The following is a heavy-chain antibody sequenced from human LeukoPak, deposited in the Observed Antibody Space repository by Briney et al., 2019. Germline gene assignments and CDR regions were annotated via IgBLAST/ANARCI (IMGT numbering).Heavy chain of an antibody. Sequence: GGSLRLSCVASGFPFSSYWMTWVRQAPGKGLEWVANIKQDGSMKSYVDSVKGRFTISRDNAKDSLYLQMNSLRAEDTAIYYCTRVGYIDEGIDYWGQGTLVTVSS. J-gene: IGHJ4*02. V-gene: IGHV3-7*04. D-gene: IGHD5-24*01. CDR3: TRVGYIDEGIDY. CDR1: GFPFSSYW. CDR2: IKQDGSMK.